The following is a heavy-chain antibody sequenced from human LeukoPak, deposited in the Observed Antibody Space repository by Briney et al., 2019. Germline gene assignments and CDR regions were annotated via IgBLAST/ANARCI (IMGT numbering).Heavy chain of an antibody. CDR3: ARHDVVPVIRRGFDF. CDR2: IFYSGTT. D-gene: IGHD2-21*02. V-gene: IGHV4-59*08. J-gene: IGHJ4*02. Sequence: SETLSLTCTVSGGSVSGYYWSWVGQPPGKGLEWIGYIFYSGTTLYSPSLKSRVTMSVDTSENQFSLKLSSVTAADTAVYYCARHDVVPVIRRGFDFWGQGTLVTVS. CDR1: GGSVSGYY.